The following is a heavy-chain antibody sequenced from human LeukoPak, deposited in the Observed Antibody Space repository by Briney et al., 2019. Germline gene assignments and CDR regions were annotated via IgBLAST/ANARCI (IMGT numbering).Heavy chain of an antibody. Sequence: PGGSLRLSCAASGLTFSTYDMHWVRQAPGKGLEWVAIISYDGSNIYYADYVKSRFTISRDISKNTLYLQMDSLRAEDTAIYYCARDWKTNSFDYWGQGTLVTVSS. J-gene: IGHJ4*02. CDR3: ARDWKTNSFDY. D-gene: IGHD1-1*01. V-gene: IGHV3-30*03. CDR1: GLTFSTYD. CDR2: ISYDGSNI.